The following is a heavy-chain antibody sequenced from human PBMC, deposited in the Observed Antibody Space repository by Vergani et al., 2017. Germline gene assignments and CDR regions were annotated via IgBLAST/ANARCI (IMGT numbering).Heavy chain of an antibody. CDR3: ATKSCGTPGCQRGYFRE. Sequence: QVHLVESGGGVVQPGRSLSLSCVVSGFTSSYYGMHWVRQAPGKGLEWVAVISYDGTQKYYADSVKGRFPISRDNSKSTLYLQMNSLRTEDTAVYYCATKSCGTPGCQRGYFREWGQGTLVTVSS. J-gene: IGHJ1*01. CDR2: ISYDGTQK. D-gene: IGHD1-1*01. V-gene: IGHV3-30*03. CDR1: GFTSSYYG.